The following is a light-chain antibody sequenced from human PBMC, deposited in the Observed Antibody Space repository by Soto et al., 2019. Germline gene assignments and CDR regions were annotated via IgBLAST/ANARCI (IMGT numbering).Light chain of an antibody. J-gene: IGKJ3*01. CDR2: GAS. CDR1: QSVSSSY. V-gene: IGKV3-20*01. CDR3: QQYGSSRFT. Sequence: EIVLTQSPGTLSLSPGERATLSCRASQSVSSSYLAWYQQKPGQAPRLLIYGASSRATGIPDRFSGSGSGTDFTLTISRLEPEDVAVYCCQQYGSSRFTFGPGTKVNIK.